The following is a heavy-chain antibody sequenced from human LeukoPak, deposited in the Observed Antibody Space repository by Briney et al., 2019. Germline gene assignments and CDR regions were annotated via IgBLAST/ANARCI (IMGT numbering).Heavy chain of an antibody. Sequence: SETLSLTCTVSGGSISSYHWSWIRQPPGKGLEWIGYIYYSGSTNYNPSLKSRVTISVDTSKNQFSLKLSSVTAADTAVYYCARQVSGYCSGGSCFAGYYYGMDVWGQGTTVTVSS. J-gene: IGHJ6*01. D-gene: IGHD2-15*01. CDR1: GGSISSYH. V-gene: IGHV4-59*08. CDR3: ARQVSGYCSGGSCFAGYYYGMDV. CDR2: IYYSGST.